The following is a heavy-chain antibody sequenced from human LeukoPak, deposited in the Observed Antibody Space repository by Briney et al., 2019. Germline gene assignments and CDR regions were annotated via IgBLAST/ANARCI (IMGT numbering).Heavy chain of an antibody. D-gene: IGHD2-2*01. CDR3: ARWGPYCSSTSCYGLGY. CDR1: GFTFSSYW. CDR2: INSDGSNT. Sequence: GGSLRLSCAASGFTFSSYWMRWVRQVPGEGLVWVSRINSDGSNTGYADSVKGRFTISRDNAKNTLYLQMNGLRAEDTAVYYCARWGPYCSSTSCYGLGYWGQGTLVTVSS. J-gene: IGHJ4*02. V-gene: IGHV3-74*01.